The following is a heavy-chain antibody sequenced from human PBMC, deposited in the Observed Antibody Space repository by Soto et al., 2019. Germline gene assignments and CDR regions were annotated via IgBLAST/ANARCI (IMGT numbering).Heavy chain of an antibody. D-gene: IGHD2-2*01. CDR3: ARGREQLLFSHYMDV. CDR2: INAGNGNT. Sequence: ASVKVSCKASGYTFTSYAMHWVRQAPGQRLEWMGWINAGNGNTKYSQKFQGRVTITRDTSASTAYMELSSLRSEDTAVYYCARGREQLLFSHYMDVWGKGTKVTVSS. V-gene: IGHV1-3*01. J-gene: IGHJ6*03. CDR1: GYTFTSYA.